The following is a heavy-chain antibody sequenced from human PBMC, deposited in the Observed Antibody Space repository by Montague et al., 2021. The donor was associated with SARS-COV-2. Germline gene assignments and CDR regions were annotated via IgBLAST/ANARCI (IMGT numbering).Heavy chain of an antibody. CDR3: ARGRSSRTHYPYFDV. V-gene: IGHV4-34*01. CDR1: GGSFSGYY. Sequence: SETLSLTCAVYGGSFSGYYWSWIRQPPGKGLEWIGEINHSGSTNXNPSLKSRVTISVDTSKNQFSLKLSSVTAADTAVYYCARGRSSRTHYPYFDVWGKGTLVTVSS. CDR2: INHSGST. J-gene: IGHJ4*03. D-gene: IGHD6-6*01.